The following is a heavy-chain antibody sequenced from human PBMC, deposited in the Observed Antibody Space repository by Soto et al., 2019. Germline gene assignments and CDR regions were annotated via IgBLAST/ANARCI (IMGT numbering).Heavy chain of an antibody. CDR1: GFTFSSYG. CDR2: ISYDGSNK. J-gene: IGHJ6*02. CDR3: AKDIWFGELLFSNYYYYGMDV. Sequence: GGSLRLSCAASGFTFSSYGMHWVRQAPGKGLEWVAVISYDGSNKYYADSVKGRFTISRDNSKNTLYLQMNSLRAEDTAVYYCAKDIWFGELLFSNYYYYGMDVWGQGTTVTVSS. V-gene: IGHV3-30*18. D-gene: IGHD3-10*01.